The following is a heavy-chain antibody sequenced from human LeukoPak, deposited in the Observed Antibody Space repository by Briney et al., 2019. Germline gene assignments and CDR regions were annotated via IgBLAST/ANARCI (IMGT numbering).Heavy chain of an antibody. D-gene: IGHD6-19*01. CDR2: IYWNDDN. V-gene: IGHV2-5*01. Sequence: SGPTLVNPTQTLTLTCTFSGFSLTTSGVGVGWIRQPPGKALEWLALIYWNDDNRYSPSLKSRPTITKDTSKNQVVLTMTNMDPVDTARYYCAHGSGWLYDYWGQGTLVTVSS. CDR1: GFSLTTSGVG. J-gene: IGHJ4*02. CDR3: AHGSGWLYDY.